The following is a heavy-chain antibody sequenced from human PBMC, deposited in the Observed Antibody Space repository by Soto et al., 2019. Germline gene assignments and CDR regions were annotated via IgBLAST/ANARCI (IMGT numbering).Heavy chain of an antibody. J-gene: IGHJ4*02. CDR3: ARDHWWTIDY. V-gene: IGHV1-18*01. CDR2: ISAYNGNT. CDR1: CYTFASYG. Sequence: SVKVSCKGSCYTFASYGISWVRQAPGQGLEWMGWISAYNGNTNYAQKLQGRVTMTTDTSTSTAYMELRSLRSDDTAVYYCARDHWWTIDYWGQGTLVTVYS. D-gene: IGHD2-8*02.